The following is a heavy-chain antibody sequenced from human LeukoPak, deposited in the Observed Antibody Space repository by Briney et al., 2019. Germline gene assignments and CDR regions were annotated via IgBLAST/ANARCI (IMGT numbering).Heavy chain of an antibody. CDR3: AREKYCTSTDCLHGRFYFNS. J-gene: IGHJ4*02. D-gene: IGHD2-2*01. Sequence: GGSLRLSCAASEFAFSTYTMHWVRQAPGKGLEWVAVISSDGRDENYADSVRGRFIISRDNSKNTLYLQMNTLRPEDTAVYYCAREKYCTSTDCLHGRFYFNSWGQGTLVTVSS. CDR1: EFAFSTYT. CDR2: ISSDGRDE. V-gene: IGHV3-30*04.